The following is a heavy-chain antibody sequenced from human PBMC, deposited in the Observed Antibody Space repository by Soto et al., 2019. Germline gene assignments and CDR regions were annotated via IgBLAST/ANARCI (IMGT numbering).Heavy chain of an antibody. J-gene: IGHJ5*02. CDR3: ARSPYNDFWSGYYPTNNWFDP. CDR1: GFTFSSYA. Sequence: GGSLRLSWAASGFTFSSYAMIWVRQAPGKGLEWVSAISGSGGSTYYADSVKGRFTISRDNSKNTLYLQMNSLRAEDTAVYYCARSPYNDFWSGYYPTNNWFDPWGQGTLVTVSS. CDR2: ISGSGGST. D-gene: IGHD3-3*01. V-gene: IGHV3-23*01.